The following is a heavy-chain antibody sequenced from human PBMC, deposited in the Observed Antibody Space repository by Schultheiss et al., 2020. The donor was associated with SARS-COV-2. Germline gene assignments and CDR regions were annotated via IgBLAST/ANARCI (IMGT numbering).Heavy chain of an antibody. V-gene: IGHV4-34*01. CDR1: GGSFSGYY. Sequence: SETLSLTCAVYGGSFSGYYWSWIRQPPGKGLEWIGEINHSGSTNYNPSLKSGVTISVDTSKNQFSLKLSSVTAADTAVYYCARGTHWFDPWGQGTLVTVSS. CDR3: ARGTHWFDP. J-gene: IGHJ5*02. CDR2: INHSGST.